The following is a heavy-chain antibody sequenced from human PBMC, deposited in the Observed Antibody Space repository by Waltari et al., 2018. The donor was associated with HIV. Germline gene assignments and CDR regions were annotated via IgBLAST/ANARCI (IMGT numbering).Heavy chain of an antibody. D-gene: IGHD2-15*01. Sequence: QVQLQESGPGLVKPSQTLSLTCTVSGGSISSGSYYWSWIRQPAGKGLEWIGRIYTSGSTNYNPSLKSRVTISVDTSKNQFSLKLSSVTAADTAVYYCARGGKVVVAAPNWYFDLWGRGTLVTVSS. J-gene: IGHJ2*01. CDR2: IYTSGST. CDR3: ARGGKVVVAAPNWYFDL. CDR1: GGSISSGSYY. V-gene: IGHV4-61*02.